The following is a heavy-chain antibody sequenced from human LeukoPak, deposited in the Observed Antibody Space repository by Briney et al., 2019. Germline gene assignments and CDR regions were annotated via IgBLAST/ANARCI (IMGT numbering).Heavy chain of an antibody. CDR1: GFTVSSNY. D-gene: IGHD1-26*01. CDR2: IYSGGNT. J-gene: IGHJ4*02. V-gene: IGHV3-53*01. Sequence: GGSLRLSCAASGFTVSSNYMSWVRQAPGKGLEWVSVIYSGGNTYYADSVKGRFTISRDNSKNTLYLQMNSLRAEDTAVYYCARMDGSYWGSDYWGQGTLVTVSS. CDR3: ARMDGSYWGSDY.